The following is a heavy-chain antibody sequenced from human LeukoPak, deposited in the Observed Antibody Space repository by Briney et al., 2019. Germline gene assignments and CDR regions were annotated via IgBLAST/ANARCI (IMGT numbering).Heavy chain of an antibody. CDR2: ISSSSSYI. J-gene: IGHJ5*02. CDR3: ARGQSYYDSSDRNWFDP. CDR1: GFTFSSYS. D-gene: IGHD3-22*01. Sequence: GGSLRLSCAASGFTFSSYSMNWVRQAPGKGLEWVSSISSSSSYIYYADSVKGRFTISRDNAKNSLYLQMNSLRAEDTAVYYCARGQSYYDSSDRNWFDPWDQGTLVTVSS. V-gene: IGHV3-21*01.